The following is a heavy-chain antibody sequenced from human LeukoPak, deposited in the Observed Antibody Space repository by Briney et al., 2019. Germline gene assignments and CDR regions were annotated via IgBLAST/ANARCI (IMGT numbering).Heavy chain of an antibody. D-gene: IGHD1-26*01. J-gene: IGHJ4*02. CDR1: GFTFSTYG. V-gene: IGHV3-30*02. CDR3: AKDFYSGSLGYFDF. CDR2: IRYDGSSQ. Sequence: GGSLRLSCAASGFTFSTYGMHWVRQAPGKGLEWVAFIRYDGSSQYYAESVKGRFTISRDKSRNTLYLQMNSLRAEDTAVYYCAKDFYSGSLGYFDFWGQGTLVTVYS.